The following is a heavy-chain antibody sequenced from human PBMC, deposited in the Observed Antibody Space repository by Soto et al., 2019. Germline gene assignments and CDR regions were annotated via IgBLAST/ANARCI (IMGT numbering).Heavy chain of an antibody. Sequence: SQTLSLTCAISGDSVSSNSAAWVLIRQSPSRGLEWLGRTHYRSKWYNDYAVSVKSRLTISPDTSKNQVSLQLRSVTPEDTAVYYCARDCINAICTYAMDVWGQGTTVTVSS. J-gene: IGHJ6*02. V-gene: IGHV6-1*01. D-gene: IGHD2-8*01. CDR3: ARDCINAICTYAMDV. CDR1: GDSVSSNSAA. CDR2: THYRSKWYN.